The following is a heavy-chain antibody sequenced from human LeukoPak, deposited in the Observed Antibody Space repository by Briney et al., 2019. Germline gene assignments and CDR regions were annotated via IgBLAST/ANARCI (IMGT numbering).Heavy chain of an antibody. CDR1: GFTFSSYA. CDR2: ISYDGRNK. D-gene: IGHD6-19*01. Sequence: GGSLRLSCAASGFTFSSYAMHWVRQVPGKGLEWVAVISYDGRNKYYADSVKGRFTISRDNSKNTLYLQMNSLRADDTAVYYCARGKRAGATDYWGQGTLVTVSS. J-gene: IGHJ4*02. CDR3: ARGKRAGATDY. V-gene: IGHV3-30*04.